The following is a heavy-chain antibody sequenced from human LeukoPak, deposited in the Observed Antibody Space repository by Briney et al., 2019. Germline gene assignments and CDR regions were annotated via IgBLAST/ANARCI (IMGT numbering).Heavy chain of an antibody. Sequence: PSETLSLTCAVYGGSITGYYWSWIRQTPGRGLEWVGEIHYTGATSYNPSLKSRAPISTETSKNQFSLRLSSVTAADTAVYYCARGNILTGYCFDFWGQGAPVTVSS. J-gene: IGHJ4*02. CDR2: IHYTGAT. CDR3: ARGNILTGYCFDF. D-gene: IGHD3-9*01. V-gene: IGHV4-34*01. CDR1: GGSITGYY.